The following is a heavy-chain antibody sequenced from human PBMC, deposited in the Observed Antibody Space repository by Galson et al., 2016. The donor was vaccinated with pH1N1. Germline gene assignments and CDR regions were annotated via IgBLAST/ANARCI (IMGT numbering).Heavy chain of an antibody. CDR2: INTNTGNP. J-gene: IGHJ4*02. CDR3: ASPRPLLLYFDWLLPGGLDY. Sequence: SVKVSCKASGYTFTSYAMNWVRQAPGQGLEWMGWINTNTGNPTYAQGFTGRFVFSLDTSNSTTNMHISSLKAEDTAVYYCASPRPLLLYFDWLLPGGLDYWGQGTLVTVSS. D-gene: IGHD3-9*01. V-gene: IGHV7-4-1*02. CDR1: GYTFTSYA.